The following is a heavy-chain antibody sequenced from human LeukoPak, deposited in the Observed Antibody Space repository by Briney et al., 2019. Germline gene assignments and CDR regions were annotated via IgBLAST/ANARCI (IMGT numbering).Heavy chain of an antibody. CDR3: VRVEFGCSSSWYNY. CDR2: ISSSGSTI. D-gene: IGHD6-13*01. V-gene: IGHV3-48*03. Sequence: GGSLRLSCAASGFTFSKYEMNWVRQAPGKGLEWVSYISSSGSTIYYADSVKGRFTISRDNAKNSLYLQMNSLRAEDTAVYYCVRVEFGCSSSWYNYWGQGTLVTVSS. CDR1: GFTFSKYE. J-gene: IGHJ4*02.